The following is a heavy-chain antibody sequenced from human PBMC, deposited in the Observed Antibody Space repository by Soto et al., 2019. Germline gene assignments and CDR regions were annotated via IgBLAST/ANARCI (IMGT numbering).Heavy chain of an antibody. CDR3: ARVALLDYYDSSGYQFGY. CDR2: INPSGGST. CDR1: GYTFTSYY. J-gene: IGHJ4*02. V-gene: IGHV1-46*01. Sequence: ASVKVSCKASGYTFTSYYMHWVRQAPGQGLEWMGIINPSGGSTSYAQKFQGRVTMTRDTSTSTVYMELSSLRSEDTAVYYCARVALLDYYDSSGYQFGYWGQGSLVTVSS. D-gene: IGHD3-22*01.